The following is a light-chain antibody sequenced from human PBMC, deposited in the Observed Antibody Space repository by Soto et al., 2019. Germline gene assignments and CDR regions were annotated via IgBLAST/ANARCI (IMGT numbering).Light chain of an antibody. CDR1: QGIDPY. CDR3: QKYNSAPLT. V-gene: IGKV1-27*01. Sequence: DVQMTQSPSSLSASVGDRVTITCRASQGIDPYLAWFQQKPGKVPRLLIYATSTLQSGVPSRFSGSGSGTDFTLTISSLQPEDGATYYCQKYNSAPLTFGGGTKVEIK. J-gene: IGKJ4*01. CDR2: ATS.